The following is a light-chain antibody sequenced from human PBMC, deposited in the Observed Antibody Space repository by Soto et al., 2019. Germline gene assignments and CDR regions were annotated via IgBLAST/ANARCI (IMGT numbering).Light chain of an antibody. CDR3: QSYDSTLSARYV. V-gene: IGLV1-44*01. Sequence: QSVLTQPPSASGAPGQRVTLSCIGGSSNVGFNAVNWYQQLPGAAPKLLIHGNSQRPSGVPDRFSGSKSGTSASLAITGLQAEDEGDYYCQSYDSTLSARYVFGTGTKVTVL. CDR2: GNS. CDR1: SSNVGFNA. J-gene: IGLJ1*01.